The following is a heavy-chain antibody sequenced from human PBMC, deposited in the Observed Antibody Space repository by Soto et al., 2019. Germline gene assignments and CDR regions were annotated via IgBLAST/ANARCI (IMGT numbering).Heavy chain of an antibody. V-gene: IGHV5-51*01. J-gene: IGHJ6*02. CDR1: EYSFTSYW. Sequence: PGESLKISCKGSEYSFTSYWIGWVRQMPGKGLEWMGLIYPGDSDTRYSPSFQGQVTISADKSISTAYLQWSSLKASDTAMYYCARLGDCSSTSCYHIYKYYYGMDVWGQGTTVTVSS. CDR3: ARLGDCSSTSCYHIYKYYYGMDV. D-gene: IGHD2-2*01. CDR2: IYPGDSDT.